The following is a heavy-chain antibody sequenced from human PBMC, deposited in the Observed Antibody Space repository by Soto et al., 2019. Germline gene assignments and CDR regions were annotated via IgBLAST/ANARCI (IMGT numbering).Heavy chain of an antibody. CDR3: AKGQVVAAQH. J-gene: IGHJ4*02. D-gene: IGHD2-15*01. V-gene: IGHV4-30-2*01. Sequence: QLQLQESGSGLVKPSQTLSLTCAVSGGSISSGGYSWSWFGQPPGKGLEGIGYIYHSGSTYYNPSLKSRVTISVDRSKNQFSLKLSSVTAADTAVYYCAKGQVVAAQHWGQGTLVTVSS. CDR2: IYHSGST. CDR1: GGSISSGGYS.